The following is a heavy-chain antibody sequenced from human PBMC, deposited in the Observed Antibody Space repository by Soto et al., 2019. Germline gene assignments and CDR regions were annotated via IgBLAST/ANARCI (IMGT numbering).Heavy chain of an antibody. D-gene: IGHD3-9*01. Sequence: ASVKASCKASGYTFTSYGISCVRRAPGRGLEWMGWISAYNGNTNYAQKLQGRVTMTTDTSTSTAYMELRSLRSDDTAVYYCARAYYDILTGYRYYFDYWGQGTLVTVSS. CDR1: GYTFTSYG. CDR2: ISAYNGNT. CDR3: ARAYYDILTGYRYYFDY. J-gene: IGHJ4*02. V-gene: IGHV1-18*01.